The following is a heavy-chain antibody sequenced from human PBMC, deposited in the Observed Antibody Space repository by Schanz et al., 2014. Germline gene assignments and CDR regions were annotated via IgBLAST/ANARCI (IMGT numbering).Heavy chain of an antibody. J-gene: IGHJ5*02. V-gene: IGHV1-8*01. CDR1: GYTFSNDD. D-gene: IGHD3-10*01. CDR2: MQPDSGKT. CDR3: ARGQRRTIGWAFGP. Sequence: QVQLVQSGAELRKPGTSVKVSCKTSGYTFSNDDINWVRQAIGQGPEWMGWMQPDSGKTHYAEKFQGRVTMAKDFSISTAYMELSRLASEDTAVYYCARGQRRTIGWAFGPWGQGTLVTVSS.